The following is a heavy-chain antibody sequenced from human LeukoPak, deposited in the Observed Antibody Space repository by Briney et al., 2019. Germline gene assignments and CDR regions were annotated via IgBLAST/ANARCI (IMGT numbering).Heavy chain of an antibody. Sequence: PGGSLRLSCAASGFTFSDYYMSWIRQAPGKGLEWVSYISSSGSTIYYADSVKGRFTISRDNAKNSLYLQMNSLRAEDTAVYYCARDDHVLRFLGLNWFDPWGQGTLVTVSS. CDR1: GFTFSDYY. D-gene: IGHD3-3*01. V-gene: IGHV3-11*01. CDR3: ARDDHVLRFLGLNWFDP. CDR2: ISSSGSTI. J-gene: IGHJ5*02.